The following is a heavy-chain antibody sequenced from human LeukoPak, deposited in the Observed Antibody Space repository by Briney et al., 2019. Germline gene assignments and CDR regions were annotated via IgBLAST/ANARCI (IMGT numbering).Heavy chain of an antibody. J-gene: IGHJ6*02. CDR3: AKVAESSYYYDSSGYYYGMDV. Sequence: GGSLRLSCAASGFTFSSYAMSWVRQAPGKGLEWVSVISGSGGSTYYADSVKGRFTISRDNSKNTLYLQMNSLRAEDTAVYYCAKVAESSYYYDSSGYYYGMDVWGQGTTVTVSS. D-gene: IGHD3-22*01. V-gene: IGHV3-23*01. CDR1: GFTFSSYA. CDR2: ISGSGGST.